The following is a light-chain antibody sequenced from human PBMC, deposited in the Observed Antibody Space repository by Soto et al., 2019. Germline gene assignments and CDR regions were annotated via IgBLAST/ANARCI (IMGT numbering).Light chain of an antibody. CDR3: QQYNSSPLT. CDR1: QSVFYSSNNKNY. Sequence: DIVMTQSPDSLAVSLGERATINCKSSQSVFYSSNNKNYLAWYQQKPGQPPKLLIYWASTRESGVPDRFSGSGSGTDFTHTISSLQAEDVAVYYCQQYNSSPLTFGGGTKVEIK. CDR2: WAS. V-gene: IGKV4-1*01. J-gene: IGKJ4*01.